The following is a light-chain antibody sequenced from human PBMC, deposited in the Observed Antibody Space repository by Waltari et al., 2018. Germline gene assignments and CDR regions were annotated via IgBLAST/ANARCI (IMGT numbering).Light chain of an antibody. CDR2: KAS. CDR1: QYISNL. CDR3: QQYHSYPHT. V-gene: IGKV1-5*03. J-gene: IGKJ2*01. Sequence: IQLTQSPSTLSASIGDRGTNTCRASQYISNLLAWYQQKPGTAPKGLIYKASTLESGVPSRFSGSGSGTEFTLTISSLQPEDFATYHCQQYHSYPHTFGQGTKLEIK.